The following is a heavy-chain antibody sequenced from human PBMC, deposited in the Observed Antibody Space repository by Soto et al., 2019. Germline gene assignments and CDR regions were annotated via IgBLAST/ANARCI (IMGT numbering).Heavy chain of an antibody. CDR3: ASEYYYDSSGYSH. CDR2: INPNSGGT. J-gene: IGHJ4*02. D-gene: IGHD3-22*01. V-gene: IGHV1-2*02. Sequence: ASVKVSCKASGYTFTGYYMRWVRQAPGQGLEWVGWINPNSGGTNYAQKFQGRVTMTRDTSISTAYMELSRLRSDDTAVYYCASEYYYDSSGYSHWGQGTLVTVSS. CDR1: GYTFTGYY.